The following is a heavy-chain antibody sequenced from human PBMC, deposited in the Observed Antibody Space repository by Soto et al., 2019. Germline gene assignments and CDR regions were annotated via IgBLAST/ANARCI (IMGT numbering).Heavy chain of an antibody. CDR2: ISSSSSYI. V-gene: IGHV3-21*01. CDR3: ARSSDIVVVPAAIWFDP. CDR1: GFTFSSYS. D-gene: IGHD2-2*01. Sequence: GGSLRLSCAASGFTFSSYSMNWVRQAPGKGLEWVSSISSSSSYIYYADSVKGRFTISRDNAKNSLYLQMNSLRAEDAAVYDCARSSDIVVVPAAIWFDPWGQGTLVTVSS. J-gene: IGHJ5*02.